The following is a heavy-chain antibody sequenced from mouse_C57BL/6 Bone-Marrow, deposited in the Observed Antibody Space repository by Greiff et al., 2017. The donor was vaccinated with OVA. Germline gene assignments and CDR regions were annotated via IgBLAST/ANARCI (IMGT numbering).Heavy chain of an antibody. V-gene: IGHV1-63*01. D-gene: IGHD2-3*01. Sequence: QVQLKESGAELVRPGTSVKMSCKASGYTFTNYWIGWAKQRPGHGLEWIGDIYPGGGYTNYNEKFKGKATLTADKSSSTAYMQFSSLTSEDSAIYYCAREGWLLPFDYWGQGTTLTVSS. CDR3: AREGWLLPFDY. CDR2: IYPGGGYT. J-gene: IGHJ2*01. CDR1: GYTFTNYW.